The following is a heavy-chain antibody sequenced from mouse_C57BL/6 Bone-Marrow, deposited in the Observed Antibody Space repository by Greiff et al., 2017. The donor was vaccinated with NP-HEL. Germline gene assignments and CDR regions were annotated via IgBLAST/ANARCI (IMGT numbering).Heavy chain of an antibody. CDR1: GFSLTSYG. V-gene: IGHV2-5*01. D-gene: IGHD2-1*01. CDR3: AKSSIYYGNWNYAMDY. J-gene: IGHJ4*01. CDR2: IWRGGST. Sequence: VQLQQSGPGLVQPSQSLSITCTVSGFSLTSYGVHWVRQSPGKGLEWLGVIWRGGSTDYNAAFMSRLSITKDNSKSQVFFKMNSLQADDTAIYYCAKSSIYYGNWNYAMDYWGQGTSVTVSS.